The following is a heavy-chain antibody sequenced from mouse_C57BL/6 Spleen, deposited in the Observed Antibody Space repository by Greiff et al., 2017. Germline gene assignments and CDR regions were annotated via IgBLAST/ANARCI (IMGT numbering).Heavy chain of an antibody. CDR1: GFTFSDYG. Sequence: EVMLVESGGGLVKPGGSLKLSCAASGFTFSDYGMHWVRQAPEKGLEWVAYISSGSSTIYYADTVKGRFTISRDNAKSTLFLQMTSLRSEDTAMYYCARDPLLRGYFDYWGQGTTLTVSS. CDR3: ARDPLLRGYFDY. D-gene: IGHD1-1*01. J-gene: IGHJ2*01. V-gene: IGHV5-17*01. CDR2: ISSGSSTI.